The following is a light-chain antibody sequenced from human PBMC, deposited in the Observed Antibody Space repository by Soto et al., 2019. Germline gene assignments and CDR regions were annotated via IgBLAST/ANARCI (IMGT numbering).Light chain of an antibody. J-gene: IGLJ2*01. Sequence: QSALTQPPSASGSPGQSVTISCTGTSSDVGGYNYVSWYQQHPGKAPKLMIYEVTKRPSGVPERVSGSKSVNTASLTVSGLQAEYEADDYCSSYAGSNNFVFGGGTKLTVL. CDR3: SSYAGSNNFV. CDR2: EVT. V-gene: IGLV2-8*01. CDR1: SSDVGGYNY.